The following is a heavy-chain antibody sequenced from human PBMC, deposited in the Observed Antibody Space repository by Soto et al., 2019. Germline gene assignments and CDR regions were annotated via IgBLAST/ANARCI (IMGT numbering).Heavy chain of an antibody. CDR1: GFTFSSYA. J-gene: IGHJ3*02. Sequence: PGGSLRLSCAASGFTFSSYAMSWVRQALGKGLEWVSAISGSGGSTYYADSVKGRFTISRDNSKNTLYLQMNSLRAEDTAVYYCAKLPITMIVVAHAFDIWGQGTMVTVSS. V-gene: IGHV3-23*01. CDR3: AKLPITMIVVAHAFDI. D-gene: IGHD3-22*01. CDR2: ISGSGGST.